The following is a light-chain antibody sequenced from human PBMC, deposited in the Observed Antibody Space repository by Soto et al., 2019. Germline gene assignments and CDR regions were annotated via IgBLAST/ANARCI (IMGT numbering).Light chain of an antibody. CDR2: EVS. CDR3: GSYTSSSTVV. V-gene: IGLV2-14*01. J-gene: IGLJ3*02. CDR1: SSDVGGYNY. Sequence: QSALTQPPSASGSPGQSVTISCTGTSSDVGGYNYVSWYQQHPGKAPKLMIYEVSNRPSGVSNRFSGSKSGNMASLTISGLQAEDEADYYCGSYTSSSTVVFGGGTKVTVL.